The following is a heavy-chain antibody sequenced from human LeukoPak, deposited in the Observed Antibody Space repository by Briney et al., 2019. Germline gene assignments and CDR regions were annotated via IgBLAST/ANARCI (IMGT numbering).Heavy chain of an antibody. J-gene: IGHJ6*03. CDR2: INHSGST. CDR1: GGSFSGYY. V-gene: IGHV4-34*01. Sequence: MPSETLSLTCAVYGGSFSGYYWSWIRQPPGKGLEWIGEINHSGSTNYNPSLKSRVTISVDTSKNQFSLKLSSVTAADTAVYYCARGIAARHYYYCYMDVWGKGTTVTVSS. D-gene: IGHD6-6*01. CDR3: ARGIAARHYYYCYMDV.